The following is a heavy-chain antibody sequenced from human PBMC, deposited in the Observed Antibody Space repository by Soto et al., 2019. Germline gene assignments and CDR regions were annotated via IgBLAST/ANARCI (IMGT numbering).Heavy chain of an antibody. CDR1: GYSFTSYW. V-gene: IGHV5-10-1*01. J-gene: IGHJ6*02. D-gene: IGHD6-13*01. Sequence: GESLKISCKGSGYSFTSYWISWVRQMPGKGLEWMGSIDPSDSYTNYSPSFQGHVTISADKSISTAYLQWSSLKASDTAMYYCASIAAAGNSPYYGMDVWGQGTTVTVSS. CDR3: ASIAAAGNSPYYGMDV. CDR2: IDPSDSYT.